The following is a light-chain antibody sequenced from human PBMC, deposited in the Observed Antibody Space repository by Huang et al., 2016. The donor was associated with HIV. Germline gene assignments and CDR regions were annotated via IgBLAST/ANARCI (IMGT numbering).Light chain of an antibody. CDR3: LQYYSVPQT. V-gene: IGKV4-1*01. Sequence: DIVMTQSPASLAVSPGERAPLHCKSSQSVLYSLSKKNYLAWFQQQPGRPPKLLIYWATRREAGVPDRFSGSGSGTDFTLTINNLQAEDVAVYFCLQYYSVPQTFGHGTKVEIK. CDR1: QSVLYSLSKKNY. J-gene: IGKJ1*01. CDR2: WAT.